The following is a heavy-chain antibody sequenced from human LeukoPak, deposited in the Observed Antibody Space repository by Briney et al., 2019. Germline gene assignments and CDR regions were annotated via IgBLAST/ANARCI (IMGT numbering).Heavy chain of an antibody. Sequence: PGRSLRLSCAASGFTFSSYAMGWVRQAPGKGLEWVSGIGGSGGSTYYADSVKGRFTISRDNSKNTLYLQMNSLRAEDTAVYYCAKDLTVVEMATIVDYWGQGTLVTVSS. CDR3: AKDLTVVEMATIVDY. J-gene: IGHJ4*02. V-gene: IGHV3-23*01. CDR1: GFTFSSYA. D-gene: IGHD5-24*01. CDR2: IGGSGGST.